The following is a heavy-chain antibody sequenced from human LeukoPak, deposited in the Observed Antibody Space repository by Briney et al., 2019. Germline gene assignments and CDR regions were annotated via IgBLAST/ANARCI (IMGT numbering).Heavy chain of an antibody. CDR3: TKGLLAVVTHSYI. CDR1: GFTFSSYS. V-gene: IGHV3-9*03. D-gene: IGHD4-23*01. J-gene: IGHJ3*02. Sequence: GGSLRLSCAASGFTFSSYSMNWVRQAPGKGLEWVSGISWSSGTIGYADSVKGRFTISRDNAKNSLYLQMNSLRAEDMALYYCTKGLLAVVTHSYIWGQGTMVTVSS. CDR2: ISWSSGTI.